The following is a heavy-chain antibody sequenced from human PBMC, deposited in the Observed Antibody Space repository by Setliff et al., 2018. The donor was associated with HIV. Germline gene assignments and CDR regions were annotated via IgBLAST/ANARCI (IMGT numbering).Heavy chain of an antibody. CDR1: GFTFSSYG. CDR2: IWFDESNK. J-gene: IGHJ6*02. CDR3: ARVGVERNGVFCQMGV. Sequence: LRLSCAASGFTFSSYGMHWVRQAPGQGLEWVAVIWFDESNKYYADSMKGRFIIPRNNSENTLYLEMNSLRAEDTAVYFCARVGVERNGVFCQMGVWGPGTTVTVSS. V-gene: IGHV3-33*01. D-gene: IGHD1-1*01.